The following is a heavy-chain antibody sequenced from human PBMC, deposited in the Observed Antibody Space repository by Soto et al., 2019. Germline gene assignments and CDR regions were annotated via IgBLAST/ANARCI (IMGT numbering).Heavy chain of an antibody. V-gene: IGHV2-5*02. Sequence: QITLKESGPPLVKPTQTLTLTCTFSGFSLSTSGVGVGWIRQPPGKALEWLALIYWDDDKRYSPSLKSRLTITKATSNNQAVLTMTNMDPVDTAKYYCAHRRRYDRSFDYWCQGTIVTVSS. CDR1: GFSLSTSGVG. J-gene: IGHJ4*02. CDR2: IYWDDDK. CDR3: AHRRRYDRSFDY. D-gene: IGHD3-9*01.